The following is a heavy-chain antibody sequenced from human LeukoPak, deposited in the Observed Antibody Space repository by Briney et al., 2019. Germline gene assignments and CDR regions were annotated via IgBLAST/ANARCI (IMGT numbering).Heavy chain of an antibody. D-gene: IGHD4/OR15-4a*01. Sequence: PGGSLRLSCAASGFTFSGSAMHWVRQASGKGLEWVGRIRSKANSYATAYAASVKGRFTISRDDSKNTAYLQMNSLKTEDTAVYYCTRPGATLCCTREDAFDIWGQGTMVTVSS. CDR2: IRSKANSYAT. CDR1: GFTFSGSA. J-gene: IGHJ3*02. CDR3: TRPGATLCCTREDAFDI. V-gene: IGHV3-73*01.